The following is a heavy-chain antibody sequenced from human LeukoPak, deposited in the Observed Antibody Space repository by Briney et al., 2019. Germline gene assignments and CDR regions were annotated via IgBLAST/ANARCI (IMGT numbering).Heavy chain of an antibody. CDR3: ARDHRYAFDN. D-gene: IGHD5-12*01. CDR1: GLNFIDYS. J-gene: IGHJ4*01. Sequence: GGSLRLSCAASGLNFIDYSMNWVRQAPGKGLEWISYIGISSGNTKYADSVKGRFTISRDKARNSLYLQMNSLRVEDTAMYYCARDHRYAFDNWGHGTLVTVSS. CDR2: IGISSGNT. V-gene: IGHV3-48*01.